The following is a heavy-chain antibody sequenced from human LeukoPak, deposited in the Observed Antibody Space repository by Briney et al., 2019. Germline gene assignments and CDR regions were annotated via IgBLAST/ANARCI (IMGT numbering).Heavy chain of an antibody. V-gene: IGHV3-7*01. Sequence: GGSLRLSCAASGFTFSSYWMSWVRQAPGKGLEWVANIKQDGSEKYYVDSVKGRFTISRDNSKNTLYLQMNSLRAEDTAVYYCAKGSIYYDSSGYYYLSVGAFDIWGQGTMVTVSS. CDR3: AKGSIYYDSSGYYYLSVGAFDI. D-gene: IGHD3-22*01. CDR2: IKQDGSEK. J-gene: IGHJ3*02. CDR1: GFTFSSYW.